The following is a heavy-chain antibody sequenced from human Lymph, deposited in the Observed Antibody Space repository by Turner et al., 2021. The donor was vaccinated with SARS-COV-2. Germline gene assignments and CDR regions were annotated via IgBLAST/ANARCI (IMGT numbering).Heavy chain of an antibody. CDR1: GGSISSYF. D-gene: IGHD4-17*01. CDR3: ARDLTSYGDYWAGYYYGMDV. J-gene: IGHJ6*02. V-gene: IGHV4-59*13. Sequence: QVQLQESGAGLVKPSETLSLTCTVSGGSISSYFWSWIRQPPGKGLEWIAYIYYSGSTNYNPSLKSRVTISVDTSKNQFSLRLSSVTAADTAVYYCARDLTSYGDYWAGYYYGMDVWGQGTTVTVSS. CDR2: IYYSGST.